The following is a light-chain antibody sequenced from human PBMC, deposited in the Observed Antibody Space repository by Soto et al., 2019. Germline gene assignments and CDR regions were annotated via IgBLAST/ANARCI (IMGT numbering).Light chain of an antibody. CDR3: SSYAGSNFVV. CDR1: SSDVGGYNY. V-gene: IGLV2-8*01. Sequence: QYALTQPPSASGSPGQSVTISCTGTSSDVGGYNYVSWYQQHPGKAPKLMIYEVTKRPSGVPDRFSGSKSDNTASLTVSGLQAEDEADYYCSSYAGSNFVVFGGGPKLTVL. CDR2: EVT. J-gene: IGLJ2*01.